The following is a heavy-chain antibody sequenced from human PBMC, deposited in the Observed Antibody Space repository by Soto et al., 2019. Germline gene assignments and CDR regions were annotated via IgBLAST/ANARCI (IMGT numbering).Heavy chain of an antibody. J-gene: IGHJ4*02. D-gene: IGHD5-18*01. CDR1: GGSIISYY. CDR2: IYYTGST. Sequence: PSETLSLTCTVSGGSIISYYWSWIRQPPWKGLEWIGYIYYTGSTNYNPSLKSRVTISVDTSKNQFSLKVSSVTAADTAVYYCARHRDSYGSGDFDYWGQGTLVTVSS. CDR3: ARHRDSYGSGDFDY. V-gene: IGHV4-59*08.